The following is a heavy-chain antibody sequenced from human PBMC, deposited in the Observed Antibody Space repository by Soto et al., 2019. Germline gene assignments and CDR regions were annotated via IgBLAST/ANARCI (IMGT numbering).Heavy chain of an antibody. CDR3: AASRGSSWYHYYYYYGMDV. CDR2: IVVGSGNT. Sequence: SVKVSCKASGFTFTSSAVQWVRQARGQRLEWIGRIVVGSGNTNYAQKFQERVTITRDMSTSTAYMELSSLRSEDTAVYYCAASRGSSWYHYYYYYGMDVWGQGTTVTVSS. CDR1: GFTFTSSA. J-gene: IGHJ6*02. D-gene: IGHD6-13*01. V-gene: IGHV1-58*01.